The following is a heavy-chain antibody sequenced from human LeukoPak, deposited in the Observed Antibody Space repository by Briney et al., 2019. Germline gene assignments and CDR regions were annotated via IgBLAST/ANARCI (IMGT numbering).Heavy chain of an antibody. D-gene: IGHD3-9*01. J-gene: IGHJ6*02. CDR1: GFTFSSYA. Sequence: GESLKISCAASGFTFSSYAMSWVRQAPGKGLEWVSAISGSGGSTYYADSVKGRFTISRDNSKNTLYLQMNSLRAEDTAVYYCAKEDYDILTGYYWGGGVGMDVWGQGTTVTVSS. CDR2: ISGSGGST. V-gene: IGHV3-23*01. CDR3: AKEDYDILTGYYWGGGVGMDV.